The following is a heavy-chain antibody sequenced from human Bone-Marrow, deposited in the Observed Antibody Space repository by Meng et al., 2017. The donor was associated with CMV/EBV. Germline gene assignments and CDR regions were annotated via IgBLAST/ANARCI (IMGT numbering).Heavy chain of an antibody. CDR2: IYSGGST. CDR3: ARDIIQDSGQTPDGP. V-gene: IGHV3-66*01. J-gene: IGHJ5*02. CDR1: GFTVSTSY. D-gene: IGHD5-12*01. Sequence: GGSLRLSCAASGFTVSTSYMSWVRQAPGKGLEWVAVIYSGGSTYYADSVKGRLTISIDHSKNTLYLQMINLSAEDTAVYYCARDIIQDSGQTPDGPWGQGTLVTVSS.